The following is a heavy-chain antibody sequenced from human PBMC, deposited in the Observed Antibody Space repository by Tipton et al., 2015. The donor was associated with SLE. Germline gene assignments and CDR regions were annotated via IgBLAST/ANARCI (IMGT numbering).Heavy chain of an antibody. CDR3: ARAVCPGGICYDVFDI. V-gene: IGHV3-7*01. CDR2: IKPDGSEK. CDR1: GFSISSYW. J-gene: IGHJ3*02. Sequence: SLRLSCAVSGFSISSYWMSWVRQAPGKRPEWVANIKPDGSEKYYVDSVKGRFTISRDNAKNSLYLQMSSLRAEDTAVYYCARAVCPGGICYDVFDIWAQGTMVIVSS. D-gene: IGHD2-8*02.